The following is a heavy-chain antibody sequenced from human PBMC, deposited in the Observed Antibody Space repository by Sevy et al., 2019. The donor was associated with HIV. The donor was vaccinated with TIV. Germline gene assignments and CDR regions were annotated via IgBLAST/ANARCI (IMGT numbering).Heavy chain of an antibody. CDR2: INHRGTA. D-gene: IGHD4-17*01. Sequence: SETLSLTCAVFGETFVGHYWTWIRQTPGKGLEWIGEINHRGTANYNPSLKSRVTISVDTSNKQFSLRLNSMTAADTAVYYRAKTATVTISALDSWGRGTLVTVSS. J-gene: IGHJ4*02. CDR3: AKTATVTISALDS. CDR1: GETFVGHY. V-gene: IGHV4-34*08.